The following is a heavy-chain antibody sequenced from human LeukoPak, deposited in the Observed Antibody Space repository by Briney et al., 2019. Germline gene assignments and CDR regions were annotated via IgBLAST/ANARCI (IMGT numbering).Heavy chain of an antibody. J-gene: IGHJ4*02. Sequence: GGSLRLSCAASGFTFSSYAMSWVRQAPGKGLEWVSAISGSGGSTYYADSVKGRFTISRDNSKNTLYLQMNSLRAEDTAVYYCAKDGASSGWYDGGHFDYWGQGTLVTVSS. CDR1: GFTFSSYA. D-gene: IGHD6-19*01. V-gene: IGHV3-23*01. CDR2: ISGSGGST. CDR3: AKDGASSGWYDGGHFDY.